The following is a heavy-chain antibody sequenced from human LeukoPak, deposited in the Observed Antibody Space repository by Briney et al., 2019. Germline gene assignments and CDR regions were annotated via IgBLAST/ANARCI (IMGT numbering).Heavy chain of an antibody. CDR1: GFTFSSYG. D-gene: IGHD4-23*01. CDR3: AKDIDDYGGTLDY. J-gene: IGHJ4*02. V-gene: IGHV3-30*18. Sequence: GGSLRLSCAASGFTFSSYGMHWVRQAPGKGLEWVAVISYDGSNKYYADSVKSRFTISRDNSKNTLYLQMNSLRAEDTAVYYCAKDIDDYGGTLDYWGQGTLVTVSS. CDR2: ISYDGSNK.